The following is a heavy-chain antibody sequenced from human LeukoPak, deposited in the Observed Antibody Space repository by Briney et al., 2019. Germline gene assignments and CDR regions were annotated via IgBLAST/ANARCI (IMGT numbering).Heavy chain of an antibody. CDR2: IDWGADK. D-gene: IGHD5-12*01. CDR1: GFSLSTSGVC. J-gene: IGHJ4*02. Sequence: RGSGPTLVNPTQTLTLTCSFSGFSLSTSGVCVSWIRQPPGKALEWLALIDWGADKYYSTSLKTRLTISKDTSKNQVVLTMTGVDPGDTATYYCARIHQYSGFDYWGQGTLVTVSS. CDR3: ARIHQYSGFDY. V-gene: IGHV2-70*13.